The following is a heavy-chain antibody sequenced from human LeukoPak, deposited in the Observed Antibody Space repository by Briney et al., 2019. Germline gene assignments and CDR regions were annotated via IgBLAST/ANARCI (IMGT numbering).Heavy chain of an antibody. V-gene: IGHV4-4*07. J-gene: IGHJ3*02. Sequence: SETLSLTCTVSVGSPSRYFWSGIRQPAGKRVEWLGRIYTSGSTNYNPSLKSRVTMSVDTSKNQYSLKLSSVTAADTAVYYCASGGGGVLGSAFDIWGQGTMVTVSS. CDR3: ASGGGGVLGSAFDI. CDR2: IYTSGST. CDR1: VGSPSRYF. D-gene: IGHD3-16*01.